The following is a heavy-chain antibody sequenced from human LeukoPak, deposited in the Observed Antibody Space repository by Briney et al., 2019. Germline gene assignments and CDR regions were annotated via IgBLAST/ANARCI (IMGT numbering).Heavy chain of an antibody. CDR3: ARDLYYYDSSGYYYNPNWFDP. V-gene: IGHV3-7*01. Sequence: PGGSLRLSCAASGFTFSSYWMSWVRQAPGKGLEWVANIKQDGSEKYYVDSVKGRFTISRDNAKNSLYLQMNSLRAEDTAVYYCARDLYYYDSSGYYYNPNWFDPWGQGTLVTVSS. CDR1: GFTFSSYW. D-gene: IGHD3-22*01. J-gene: IGHJ5*02. CDR2: IKQDGSEK.